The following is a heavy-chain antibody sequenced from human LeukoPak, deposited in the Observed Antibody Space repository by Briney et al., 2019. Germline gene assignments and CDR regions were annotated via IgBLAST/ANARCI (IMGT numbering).Heavy chain of an antibody. CDR1: GGSISSYY. Sequence: SETLSLTCTVSGGSISSYYWSWIRQPAGKGLEWIGRIYTSGSTNYNPSLKGRVTMSVDTSKNQFSLKLSSVTAADTAVYYCARAGGYYDSSGYGIDYWGQGTLVTVSS. CDR2: IYTSGST. V-gene: IGHV4-4*07. D-gene: IGHD3-22*01. CDR3: ARAGGYYDSSGYGIDY. J-gene: IGHJ4*02.